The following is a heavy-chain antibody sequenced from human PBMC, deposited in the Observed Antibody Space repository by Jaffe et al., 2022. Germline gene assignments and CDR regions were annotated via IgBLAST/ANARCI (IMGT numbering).Heavy chain of an antibody. CDR3: AKDLHRGSYYGYYFDY. Sequence: QVQLVESGGGVVQPGGSLRLSCAASGFTFSSYGMHWVRQAPGKGLEWVAFIRYDGSNKYYADSVKGRFTISRDNSKNTLYLQMNSLRAEDTAVYYCAKDLHRGSYYGYYFDYWGQGTLVTVSS. J-gene: IGHJ4*02. CDR1: GFTFSSYG. V-gene: IGHV3-30*02. D-gene: IGHD1-26*01. CDR2: IRYDGSNK.